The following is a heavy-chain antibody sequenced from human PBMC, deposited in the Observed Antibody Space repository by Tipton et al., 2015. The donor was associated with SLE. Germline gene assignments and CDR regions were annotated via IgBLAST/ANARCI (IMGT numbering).Heavy chain of an antibody. CDR3: ARDLSRYCSGGSCLNWFDP. Sequence: TLSLTCAVYGGSFSGYYWSWIRQPPGKGLEWIGEVYHSGSTNYNPSLKSRVTISVDTSKNQFSLKLSPVTAADTAVYYCARDLSRYCSGGSCLNWFDPWGQGTLVTVSS. V-gene: IGHV4-34*01. D-gene: IGHD2-15*01. CDR1: GGSFSGYY. J-gene: IGHJ5*02. CDR2: VYHSGST.